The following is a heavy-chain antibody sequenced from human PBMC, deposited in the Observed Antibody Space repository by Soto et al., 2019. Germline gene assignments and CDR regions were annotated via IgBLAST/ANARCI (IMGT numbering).Heavy chain of an antibody. V-gene: IGHV4-34*01. D-gene: IGHD4-17*01. CDR1: GRSFSGYY. CDR3: ARAYGGNSGVFDY. CDR2: INHSGST. Sequence: QVQLQQWGAGLLKPSETLSLTCAVYGRSFSGYYWSWIRQPPGKGLEWIGEINHSGSTNYNPSLKSRVTISVDTSQNQFSLNLSSVTAADTAVYYCARAYGGNSGVFDYWGQGNLVTVSS. J-gene: IGHJ4*02.